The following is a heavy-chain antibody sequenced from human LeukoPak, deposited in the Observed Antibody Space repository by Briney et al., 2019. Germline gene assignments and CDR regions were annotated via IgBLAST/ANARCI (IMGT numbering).Heavy chain of an antibody. Sequence: PGESLRLSCAASGFTVSTNYMSWVRQAPGKGLEWVSVIYSDGRTYYADSVKGRFTISRDNSKNTLYLQMNSLRAEDTAVYYCARDSGRFELFDIWGQGTMVTVSS. J-gene: IGHJ3*02. V-gene: IGHV3-53*01. D-gene: IGHD3-10*01. CDR3: ARDSGRFELFDI. CDR2: IYSDGRT. CDR1: GFTVSTNY.